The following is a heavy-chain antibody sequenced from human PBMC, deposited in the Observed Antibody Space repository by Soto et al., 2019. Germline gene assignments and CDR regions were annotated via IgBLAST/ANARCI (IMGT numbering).Heavy chain of an antibody. D-gene: IGHD2-2*01. Sequence: QVQLQESGPGLVKPSQTLSLTCTVSGGSISSGGYYWSWIRQHPGKGLEWIGYIYYSGSTYYNPSIKSRVTISVDTSKNQFSLKLSSVTAADTAVYYCARDIVVVPAAGVNYYYYGMDVWGQGTTVTVSS. CDR2: IYYSGST. CDR1: GGSISSGGYY. V-gene: IGHV4-31*03. J-gene: IGHJ6*02. CDR3: ARDIVVVPAAGVNYYYYGMDV.